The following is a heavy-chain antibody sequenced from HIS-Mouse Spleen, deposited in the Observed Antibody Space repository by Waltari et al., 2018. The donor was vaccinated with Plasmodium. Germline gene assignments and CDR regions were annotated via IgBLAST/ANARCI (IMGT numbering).Heavy chain of an antibody. D-gene: IGHD6-13*01. Sequence: EVQLVESGGGLVQPGGSLRLSCAASGFTFSSYWMSWVRQAPGKGLEWVTNIKQDVNEKCNVDSVKGRFTISRDNDKNSLYLQISSLRAADAAVYYCASSWYWYFDLWGRGTLVTVSS. CDR2: IKQDVNEK. J-gene: IGHJ2*01. CDR1: GFTFSSYW. V-gene: IGHV3-7*01. CDR3: ASSWYWYFDL.